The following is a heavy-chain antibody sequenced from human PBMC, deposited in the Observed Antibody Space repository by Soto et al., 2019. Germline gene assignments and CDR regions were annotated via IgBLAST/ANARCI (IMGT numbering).Heavy chain of an antibody. CDR3: AREGSYYFDNRLDY. D-gene: IGHD3-22*01. CDR2: INPTGGST. Sequence: QVQLVQSGAEVRKPGASVKVSCKAAGYTFTNQYIHWVRQAPVQGLEWMGIINPTGGSTTYAQKFQGRISMLGDTSTSTVYMDLSSMRSEDTAVYYCAREGSYYFDNRLDYWGQGTLVTVSS. V-gene: IGHV1-46*01. CDR1: GYTFTNQY. J-gene: IGHJ4*02.